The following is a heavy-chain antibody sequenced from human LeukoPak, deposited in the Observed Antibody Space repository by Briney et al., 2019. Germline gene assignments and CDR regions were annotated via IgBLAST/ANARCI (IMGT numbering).Heavy chain of an antibody. V-gene: IGHV4-59*08. CDR1: AGSISTYY. J-gene: IGHJ3*02. D-gene: IGHD3/OR15-3a*01. CDR3: ARQGLVIKAAFDI. Sequence: SETLSLTCTVYAGSISTYYWSWIRQRPGQGLEWIGYIYYSGSTNYKPSLKSRVTISVDTSKNQFSLKRSSVTAADTAVYYRARQGLVIKAAFDIWGQGTMVTVSS. CDR2: IYYSGST.